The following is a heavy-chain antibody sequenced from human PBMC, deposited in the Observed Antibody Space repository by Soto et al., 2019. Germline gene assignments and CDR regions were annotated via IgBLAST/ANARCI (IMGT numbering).Heavy chain of an antibody. J-gene: IGHJ4*02. Sequence: ETLSLTCTVSGGSVSSGSYYWSWIRQPPGKGLEWIGYIYYSGSTNYNPSLKSRVTISVDTSKNQFSLKLSSVTAADTAVYYCARDSKRAAFDYWGQGTLVTVSS. CDR3: ARDSKRAAFDY. CDR2: IYYSGST. D-gene: IGHD3-3*02. V-gene: IGHV4-61*01. CDR1: GGSVSSGSYY.